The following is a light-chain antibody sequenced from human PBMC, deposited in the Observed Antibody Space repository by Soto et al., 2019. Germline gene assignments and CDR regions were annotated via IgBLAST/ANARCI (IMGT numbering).Light chain of an antibody. CDR2: DVS. V-gene: IGLV2-14*01. CDR3: NSYTTSNTRQIV. J-gene: IGLJ1*01. CDR1: SSDVGGYNY. Sequence: QSVLTQPASVSGSPGQSSTISRTGTSSDVGGYNYVSWYQQHPGKAPKFMIYDVSNRPSGVSTRFSGSKSGNTASLTISGLQAEDEADYYCNSYTTSNTRQIVFGTGTKVTVL.